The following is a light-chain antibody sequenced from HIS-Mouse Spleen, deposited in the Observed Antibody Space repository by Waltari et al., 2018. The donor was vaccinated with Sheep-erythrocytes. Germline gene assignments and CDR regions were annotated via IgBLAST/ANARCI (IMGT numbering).Light chain of an antibody. CDR3: QTWGTGIYVV. Sequence: QLVLTQSPSASASLGASVKLTCTLSSGHSSYPIARHQQQPEKGPRYLMKLNSDGSHSKGDGIPDRFSGSSSGAERYLTISSLQSEDEADYYCQTWGTGIYVVFGGGTKLTVL. CDR1: SGHSSYP. CDR2: LNSDGSH. J-gene: IGLJ2*01. V-gene: IGLV4-69*01.